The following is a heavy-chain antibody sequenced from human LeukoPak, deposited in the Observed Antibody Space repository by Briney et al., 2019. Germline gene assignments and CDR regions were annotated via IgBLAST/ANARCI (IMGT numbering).Heavy chain of an antibody. V-gene: IGHV5-51*01. J-gene: IGHJ6*03. CDR2: IFPGDSDT. CDR3: ARLVDTHYYYYTDV. D-gene: IGHD3-9*01. Sequence: GESLKISCKGSGYTFSSYWIVWVRQMPGKGLEWMGFIFPGDSDTRYSPSFQGQVTISADNSIRTAYLQWNTLKASDTAMYYCARLVDTHYYYYTDVWGKGTTVTVSS. CDR1: GYTFSSYW.